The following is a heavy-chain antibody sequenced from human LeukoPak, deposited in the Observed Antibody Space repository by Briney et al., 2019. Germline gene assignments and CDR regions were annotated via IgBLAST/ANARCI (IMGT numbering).Heavy chain of an antibody. V-gene: IGHV4-34*01. CDR2: INHSGST. CDR3: ARQSRSLNYNRYCSGGSCYWRWFDP. J-gene: IGHJ5*02. CDR1: GGSFSGYY. D-gene: IGHD2-15*01. Sequence: PSETLSLTCAVYGGSFSGYYWSWIRQPPGKGLEWIGEINHSGSTNYNPSLKSRVTISVDTSKNQFSLKLSSVTAADTAVYYCARQSRSLNYNRYCSGGSCYWRWFDPWGQGTLVTVAS.